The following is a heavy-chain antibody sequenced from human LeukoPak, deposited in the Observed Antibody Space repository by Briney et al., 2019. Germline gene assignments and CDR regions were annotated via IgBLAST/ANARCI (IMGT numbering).Heavy chain of an antibody. D-gene: IGHD3-16*02. CDR1: GGSFRGYY. Sequence: PSETLSLTCAVYGGSFRGYYWSWIRQPPGKGLEWIGEINHSGSTNYNPSLKSRVTISVDTSKNQFSLKLSSVTAADTAVYYCARGQRITFGGVIVIRPPFDYWGQGTRVTVSS. CDR2: INHSGST. CDR3: ARGQRITFGGVIVIRPPFDY. J-gene: IGHJ4*02. V-gene: IGHV4-34*01.